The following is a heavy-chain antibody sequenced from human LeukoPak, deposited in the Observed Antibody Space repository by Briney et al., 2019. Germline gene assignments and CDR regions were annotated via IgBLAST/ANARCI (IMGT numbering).Heavy chain of an antibody. J-gene: IGHJ4*02. V-gene: IGHV3-7*01. CDR3: ARDLAYSRLDY. D-gene: IGHD5-18*01. CDR2: VNPDGNKK. Sequence: GGSLRLSCAVSGLTFSSSWMDWVRQAPGKGLEWVASVNPDGNKKYSADSVKGRFTISRDNAENSLYLQMNSLRVEDTAFYYCARDLAYSRLDYWGQGMLVTVSS. CDR1: GLTFSSSW.